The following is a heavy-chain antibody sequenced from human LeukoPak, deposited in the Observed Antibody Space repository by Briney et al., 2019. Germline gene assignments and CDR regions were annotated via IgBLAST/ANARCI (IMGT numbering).Heavy chain of an antibody. V-gene: IGHV4-31*03. CDR3: ARARRELFDY. D-gene: IGHD1-26*01. J-gene: IGHJ4*02. Sequence: SETLSLTCTVSGGSISRGGSYWSWIRQHPGKGLEWIGYIYYSGSTYYNPSLKSRVTISVDTSKNQLSLKLSSVTAADTAVYYCARARRELFDYWGQGTLVTVTS. CDR1: GGSISRGGSY. CDR2: IYYSGST.